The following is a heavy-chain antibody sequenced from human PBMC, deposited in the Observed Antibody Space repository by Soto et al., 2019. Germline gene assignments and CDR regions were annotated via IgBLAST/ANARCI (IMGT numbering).Heavy chain of an antibody. CDR3: ARDQSAAAVAGRLFDI. CDR2: INAHSGCT. V-gene: IGHV1-2*04. J-gene: IGHJ3*02. Sequence: ASVKVSCRASGYTCTCYYMHLVRQSPGQGLEWMGWINAHSGCTNYAQKIQGWVTMTMDTSISTAYMELIRLRSDDTALYYLARDQSAAAVAGRLFDIWAQGIMVTAS. D-gene: IGHD6-19*01. CDR1: GYTCTCYY.